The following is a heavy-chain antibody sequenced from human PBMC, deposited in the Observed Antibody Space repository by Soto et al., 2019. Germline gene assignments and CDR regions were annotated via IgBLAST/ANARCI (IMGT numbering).Heavy chain of an antibody. CDR3: VKGEYYYDSSGSYPFDY. CDR1: GFTFSIYA. J-gene: IGHJ4*02. V-gene: IGHV3-64D*06. D-gene: IGHD3-22*01. Sequence: PGGSLRLSCSASGFTFSIYAMHWVRQAPGKGLEYVSSISTNGGSTHYADSVKGRFTISRDNSKNTQYLQMSSLRADDTAVYYCVKGEYYYDSSGSYPFDYWGQGTLVTVSS. CDR2: ISTNGGST.